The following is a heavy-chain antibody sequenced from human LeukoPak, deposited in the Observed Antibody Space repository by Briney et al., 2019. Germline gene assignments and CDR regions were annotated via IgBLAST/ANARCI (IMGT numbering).Heavy chain of an antibody. CDR1: GGSISSYY. V-gene: IGHV4-39*01. D-gene: IGHD6-19*01. Sequence: PSEALSLTCTVSGGSISSYYWSWIRQPPGKGLEWIGSIYYSGNTYYNPSLKSRVTISVDTSKNQFSLKLSSVTAADTAVYYCARRASSGFRFDYWGQGTLVTVSS. CDR3: ARRASSGFRFDY. CDR2: IYYSGNT. J-gene: IGHJ4*02.